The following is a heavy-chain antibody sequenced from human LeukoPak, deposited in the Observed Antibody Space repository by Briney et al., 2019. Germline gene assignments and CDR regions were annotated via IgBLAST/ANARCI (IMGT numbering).Heavy chain of an antibody. CDR2: INDNGDTT. CDR1: GFTFGNYA. V-gene: IGHV3-64*02. D-gene: IGHD6-13*01. J-gene: IGHJ3*02. CDR3: ARGHRSSWFDAFDI. Sequence: GGSLRLSCAASGFTFGNYAFHWVRQAPGKGLEYVSAINDNGDTTYYADSVKGRFTISRDISKNSLFLQMGSLRTEDMAVYYCARGHRSSWFDAFDIWGQGIMVTVSS.